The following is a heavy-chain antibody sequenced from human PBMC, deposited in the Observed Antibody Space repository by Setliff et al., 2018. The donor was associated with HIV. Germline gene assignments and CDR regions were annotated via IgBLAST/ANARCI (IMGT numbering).Heavy chain of an antibody. CDR3: ARGSGSY. CDR1: GYSISSGYY. D-gene: IGHD1-26*01. V-gene: IGHV3-11*01. J-gene: IGHJ4*02. Sequence: LSLTCTVSGYSISSGYYWGWIRQPPGKGLEWVSYISSSGSTIYYADSVKGRFTISRDNAKNSLYLQMNSLRAEDTAVYYCARGSGSYWGQGTLVTVSS. CDR2: ISSSGSTI.